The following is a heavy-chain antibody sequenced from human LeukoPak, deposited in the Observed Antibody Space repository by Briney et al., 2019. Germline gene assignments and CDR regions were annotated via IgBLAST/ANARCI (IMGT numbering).Heavy chain of an antibody. CDR1: GFTFTNHW. CDR2: IRPDGRET. CDR3: ARDYYDSSGPLGY. J-gene: IGHJ4*02. Sequence: GGSLRLSCAAPGFTFTNHWMHWVRQAPGKGLVWVSRIRPDGRETNHADSVKGRFTISRDNAKNTLYLQMNGLGAEDTAVYYCARDYYDSSGPLGYWGQGTLVTVSS. V-gene: IGHV3-74*01. D-gene: IGHD3-22*01.